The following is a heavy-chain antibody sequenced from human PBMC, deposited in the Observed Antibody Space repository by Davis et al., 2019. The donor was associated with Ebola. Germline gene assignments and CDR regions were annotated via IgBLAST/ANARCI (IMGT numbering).Heavy chain of an antibody. D-gene: IGHD6-13*01. CDR1: GYTFTSYD. CDR3: ARALSLAAGVYWYFDL. V-gene: IGHV1-8*01. J-gene: IGHJ2*01. Sequence: AASVKVSCKASGYTFTSYDVNWVRQATGQGLEWMGWMNPNSGNTGYAQKFQGRVTMTRNTFISTAYMELSSLRSEDTAVYYCARALSLAAGVYWYFDLWGRGTQVTVSS. CDR2: MNPNSGNT.